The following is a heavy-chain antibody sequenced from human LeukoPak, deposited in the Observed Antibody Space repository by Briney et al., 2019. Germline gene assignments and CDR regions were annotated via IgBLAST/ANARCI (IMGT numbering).Heavy chain of an antibody. CDR2: IRSKAYGGTT. V-gene: IGHV3-49*04. D-gene: IGHD2-15*01. J-gene: IGHJ5*02. CDR1: GFTFGDYA. CDR3: TREGTGWLLRNWFDP. Sequence: GGSLRLSCTASGFTFGDYAMSWVRQAPGKGLEWVGFIRSKAYGGTTEYAASVKGRLTISRDDSKSIVYLQMNSLKTEDTAVYYCTREGTGWLLRNWFDPWGQGTLVTVSS.